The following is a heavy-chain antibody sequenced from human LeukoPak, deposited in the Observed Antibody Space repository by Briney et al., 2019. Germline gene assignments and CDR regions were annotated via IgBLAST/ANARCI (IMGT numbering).Heavy chain of an antibody. CDR1: GYTFTGQF. CDR3: AISGFSTGFYLDF. CDR2: IDPPSGVP. Sequence: GASVKVSCKASGYTFTGQFIHWLRQAPGRGLEWMGWIDPPSGVPHYAQKFQDTVTMTRDTSIGTAYMEVRRLKSDDTAVYYCAISGFSTGFYLDFWGQGTLISVSS. D-gene: IGHD2-8*02. V-gene: IGHV1-2*02. J-gene: IGHJ4*02.